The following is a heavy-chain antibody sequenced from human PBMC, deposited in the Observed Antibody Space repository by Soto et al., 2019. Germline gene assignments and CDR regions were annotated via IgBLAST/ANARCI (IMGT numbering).Heavy chain of an antibody. CDR3: ARDQSYYDSSGYGWFDP. CDR1: GYTFTSYA. D-gene: IGHD3-22*01. Sequence: GASVKVSCKASGYTFTSYAMHWVRQAPGQRHEWMGWINAGNGNTKYSQKFQGRVTITRDTSASTAYMELSSLRSEDTAVYYCARDQSYYDSSGYGWFDPWGQGTLVTVSS. J-gene: IGHJ5*02. CDR2: INAGNGNT. V-gene: IGHV1-3*01.